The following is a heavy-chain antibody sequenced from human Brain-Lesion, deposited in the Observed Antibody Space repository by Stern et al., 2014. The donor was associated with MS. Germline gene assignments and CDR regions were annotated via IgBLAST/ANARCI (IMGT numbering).Heavy chain of an antibody. D-gene: IGHD5-18*01. CDR1: GGSISSGSDY. CDR2: IHPSGSA. CDR3: ASGYRIFDY. J-gene: IGHJ4*02. V-gene: IGHV4-61*02. Sequence: QVQLVESGPGLVKPSQTLSLTCTVSGGSISSGSDYWSWIPQPVGKGLEWIGRIHPSGSAFYTPSLKSRVTISTDTSMNQFSLELNSATAADTAIYYCASGYRIFDYWGQGILVTVSS.